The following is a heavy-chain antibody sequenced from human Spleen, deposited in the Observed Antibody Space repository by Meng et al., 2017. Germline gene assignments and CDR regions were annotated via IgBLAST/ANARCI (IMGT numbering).Heavy chain of an antibody. CDR1: GGSSSKYY. CDR3: ATPMVRGLIKTTEYFQH. J-gene: IGHJ1*01. D-gene: IGHD3-10*01. CDR2: IYYSGST. V-gene: IGHV4-39*07. Sequence: GSLRLSCTVSGGSSSKYYWGWIRQPPGKGLEWIGTIYYSGSTYYNPSLESRVTVSVDTSKNEFSLKLSSVTAADTAVYYCATPMVRGLIKTTEYFQHWGQGTLVTVSS.